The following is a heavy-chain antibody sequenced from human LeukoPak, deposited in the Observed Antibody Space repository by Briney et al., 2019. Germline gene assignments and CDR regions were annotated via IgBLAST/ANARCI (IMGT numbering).Heavy chain of an antibody. CDR3: ARDLWNFYDDSGYNRDFDS. Sequence: ASVKVSCKATSRISWVRQAPGQGLEWMGWIGTYGGDTYYAQKLQGGITVTTDTSTSTVYMELRNLRSDDTAVYYCARDLWNFYDDSGYNRDFDSWGQGTLVTVSS. J-gene: IGHJ5*01. CDR1: TSR. V-gene: IGHV1-18*01. D-gene: IGHD3-22*01. CDR2: IGTYGGDT.